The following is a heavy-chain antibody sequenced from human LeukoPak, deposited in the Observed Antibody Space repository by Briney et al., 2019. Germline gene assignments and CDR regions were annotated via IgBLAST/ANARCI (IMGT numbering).Heavy chain of an antibody. CDR2: IDYSGST. CDR3: ARGYSSSAGRPDY. D-gene: IGHD6-6*01. V-gene: IGHV4-59*08. J-gene: IGHJ4*02. CDR1: GGSISSYY. Sequence: SETLSLTCAVSGGSISSYYWSWIRQPPGKGLEWIGYIDYSGSTHYNPSLKSRVTISVDTSKKQFSLKLSSVSAADTAVYYCARGYSSSAGRPDYWGQGTLVTVSS.